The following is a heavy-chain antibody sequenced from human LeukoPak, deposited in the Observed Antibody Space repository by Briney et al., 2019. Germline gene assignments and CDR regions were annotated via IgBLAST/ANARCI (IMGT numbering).Heavy chain of an antibody. D-gene: IGHD3-10*01. Sequence: PGRSLRLSCAASGFTFSSYAMHWVRQAPGKGLEWVAVISYDGSNKYYADSVKGRFTISRDNAKNSLYLQMNSLRAEDTAVYYCARATGYGSGSLQRAFDTWGQGTMVTVSS. CDR2: ISYDGSNK. CDR1: GFTFSSYA. V-gene: IGHV3-30-3*01. J-gene: IGHJ3*02. CDR3: ARATGYGSGSLQRAFDT.